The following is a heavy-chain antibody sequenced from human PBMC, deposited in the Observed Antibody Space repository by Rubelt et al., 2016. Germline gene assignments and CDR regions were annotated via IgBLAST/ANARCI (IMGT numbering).Heavy chain of an antibody. CDR2: VYSSGRT. CDR3: AGAGDCSSISCYSNAFDL. CDR1: GGSITNYY. V-gene: IGHV4-59*01. J-gene: IGHJ3*01. D-gene: IGHD2-2*01. Sequence: QVQLQESGPGLVKPSETLSLTCTVAGGSITNYYGTWIRQPPGKGLEWIGYVYSSGRTNYNPSLKSRVTIAVDTSKNQFSRKRNSVTDADTAVYYCAGAGDCSSISCYSNAFDLWCQGTTVTVSS.